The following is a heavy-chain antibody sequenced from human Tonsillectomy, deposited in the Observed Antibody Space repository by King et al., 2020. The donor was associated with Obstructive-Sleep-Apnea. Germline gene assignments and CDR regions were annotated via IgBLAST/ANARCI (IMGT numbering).Heavy chain of an antibody. CDR3: ARGVSGRQDY. D-gene: IGHD1-26*01. Sequence: VQLQESGPGLVKPSETLSLTCTVSGYSISSGYYWGWIRQPPGKGLEWIGSFYHSGTTYYNPSLKSRVTISVDTSNNHFSLKLSSLTAADTAVYYCARGVSGRQDYWGQGTLVTVSS. CDR1: GYSISSGYY. CDR2: FYHSGTT. J-gene: IGHJ4*02. V-gene: IGHV4-38-2*02.